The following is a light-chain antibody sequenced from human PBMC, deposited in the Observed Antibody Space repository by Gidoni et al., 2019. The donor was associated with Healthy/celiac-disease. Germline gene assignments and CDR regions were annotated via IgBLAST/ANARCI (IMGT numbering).Light chain of an antibody. V-gene: IGKV1-8*01. Sequence: AIRMTQSPSSFSASTGDRVTITCRASQGISSYLAWYQQKPGKAPKLLIYAASTLQSGVPSRCSGSGSWTDFTLTISCLQSEDFATYYCQQYYSYPRTFGQGTKVEIK. CDR3: QQYYSYPRT. CDR1: QGISSY. J-gene: IGKJ1*01. CDR2: AAS.